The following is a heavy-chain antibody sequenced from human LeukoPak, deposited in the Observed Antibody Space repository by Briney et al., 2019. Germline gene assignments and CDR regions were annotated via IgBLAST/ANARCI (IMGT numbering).Heavy chain of an antibody. Sequence: SETLSLTCADYGGSFSGYYWSWIRQPPGKGLEWIGEINHSGSTNYNPSLKSRVTISVDTSKNQFSLKLSSVTAADTAVYYCARGRRYSSSWAKNWFDPWGQGTLVTVSS. CDR3: ARGRRYSSSWAKNWFDP. CDR1: GGSFSGYY. J-gene: IGHJ5*02. CDR2: INHSGST. V-gene: IGHV4-34*01. D-gene: IGHD6-13*01.